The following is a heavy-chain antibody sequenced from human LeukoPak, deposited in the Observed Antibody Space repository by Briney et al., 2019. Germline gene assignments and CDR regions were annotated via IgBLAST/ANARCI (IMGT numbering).Heavy chain of an antibody. CDR1: GFTFSNAW. CDR3: TTGYNSGSDY. V-gene: IGHV3-15*01. Sequence: GGSLRLSCAASGFTFSNAWMSWVRQAPGKGLEWVGRIKSKTDGETTDYAAPVKDRFTISRDDSKSTLYLQMNSLKTEDTAVYYCTTGYNSGSDYWGQGTLVTVSS. CDR2: IKSKTDGETT. J-gene: IGHJ4*02. D-gene: IGHD6-19*01.